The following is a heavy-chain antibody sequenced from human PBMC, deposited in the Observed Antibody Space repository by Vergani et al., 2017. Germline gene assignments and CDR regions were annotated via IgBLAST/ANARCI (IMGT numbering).Heavy chain of an antibody. CDR3: ARGDFWSGYDRPWFDP. CDR1: GGSISSGSYY. Sequence: QVQLQESGPGLVKPSQTLSLTCTVSGGSISSGSYYWSWIRQPAGKGLEWIGRIYTSGSTNYNPSLKSRVTISVDTSKNQFSLKLSSVTAADTAVYYCARGDFWSGYDRPWFDPWGQGTLVTVSS. D-gene: IGHD3-3*01. CDR2: IYTSGST. V-gene: IGHV4-61*02. J-gene: IGHJ5*02.